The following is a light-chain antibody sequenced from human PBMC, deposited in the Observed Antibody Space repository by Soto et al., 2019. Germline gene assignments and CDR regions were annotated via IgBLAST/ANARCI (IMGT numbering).Light chain of an antibody. V-gene: IGKV1-5*01. CDR3: QHYNSYSEA. CDR1: QSISNS. Sequence: DIQRTQSPSILSLSVGDRVTITCRASQSISNSLAWYQQRPGTAPKLLIYDASTLENGVPSRFSGSGSGTEFTPTISSLQPDDFATYYCQHYNSYSEAFGQGTKVDI. J-gene: IGKJ1*01. CDR2: DAS.